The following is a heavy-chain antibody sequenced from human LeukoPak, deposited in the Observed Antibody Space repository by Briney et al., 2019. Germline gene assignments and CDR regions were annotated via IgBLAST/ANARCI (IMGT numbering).Heavy chain of an antibody. CDR3: AKEPPGYYYDSSGYGLGIFDY. J-gene: IGHJ4*02. V-gene: IGHV3-30*02. CDR2: IRYDGSNK. CDR1: GFTFSSYG. D-gene: IGHD3-22*01. Sequence: GGSLRLSCAASGFTFSSYGMHWVRQAPGKGLEWVAFIRYDGSNKYYADSAKGRFTISRDNSKNTLYLQMNSLRAEDTAVYYCAKEPPGYYYDSSGYGLGIFDYWGQGTLVTVSS.